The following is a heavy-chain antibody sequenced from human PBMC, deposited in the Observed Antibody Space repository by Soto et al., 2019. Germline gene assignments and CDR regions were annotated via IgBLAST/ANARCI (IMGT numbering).Heavy chain of an antibody. V-gene: IGHV1-8*01. CDR1: GDTFTTYD. J-gene: IGHJ4*02. D-gene: IGHD3-10*01. CDR3: ARGRASGSYYLLDY. CDR2: ISPNSGNI. Sequence: SVKVSCKASGDTFTTYDINWVRQATGHGLEWMGWISPNSGNIGYAQRFQGRVTMTRDTAIRTAYMEVSSLRSDDTAVYYCARGRASGSYYLLDYWGQGTLVTVYS.